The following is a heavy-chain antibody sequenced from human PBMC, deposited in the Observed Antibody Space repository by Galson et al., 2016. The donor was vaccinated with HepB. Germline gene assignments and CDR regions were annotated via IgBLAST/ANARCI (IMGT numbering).Heavy chain of an antibody. Sequence: SVKVSCKASGGTFSSSYSISWVRQAPGQGLEWIGGINPVFGTVNYAQNIQGRVTITADSMELTSLKSEDTAVYYCAGDWKGYFDFWGQGSLVTVSS. J-gene: IGHJ4*02. CDR1: GGTFSSSYS. CDR2: INPVFGTV. V-gene: IGHV1-69*06. D-gene: IGHD2-15*01. CDR3: AGDWKGYFDF.